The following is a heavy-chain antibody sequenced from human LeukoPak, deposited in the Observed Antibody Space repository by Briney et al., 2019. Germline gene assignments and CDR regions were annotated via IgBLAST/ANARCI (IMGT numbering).Heavy chain of an antibody. D-gene: IGHD3-10*01. Sequence: GGSLRPSCAASGFTFSSNYMSWVRQAPGMGLEWVSVIYSGGTTYYADSVKGRFTISRDNFKNTLYLRMNSLRPEDTAIYYCAKLFESGTYNNFFHYWGQGTLVTVSS. J-gene: IGHJ4*02. V-gene: IGHV3-66*01. CDR3: AKLFESGTYNNFFHY. CDR1: GFTFSSNY. CDR2: IYSGGTT.